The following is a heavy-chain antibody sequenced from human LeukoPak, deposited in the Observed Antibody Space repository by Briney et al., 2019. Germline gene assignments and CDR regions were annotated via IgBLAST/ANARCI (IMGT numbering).Heavy chain of an antibody. V-gene: IGHV3-23*01. CDR3: ASSRSGSYPPGDLDY. J-gene: IGHJ4*02. CDR2: ISGSGGST. CDR1: GFTFSSYA. D-gene: IGHD1-26*01. Sequence: GGSLRLSCAASGFTFSSYAMSWVRQAPGKGLEWVSAISGSGGSTYYADSVKGRFTISRDNAKNSLYLQMNSLRAEDTAVYYCASSRSGSYPPGDLDYWGQGTLVTVSS.